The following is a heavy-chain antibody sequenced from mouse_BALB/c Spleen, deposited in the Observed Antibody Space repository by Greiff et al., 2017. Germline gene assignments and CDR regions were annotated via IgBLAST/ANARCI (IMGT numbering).Heavy chain of an antibody. CDR1: GYTFTSYW. CDR3: ARWGGNYHFDY. CDR2: IYPGDGDT. V-gene: IGHV1-87*01. Sequence: VQLQQSGAELARPGASVKLSCKASGYTFTSYWMQWVKQRPGQGLEWIGAIYPGDGDTRYTQKFKGKATLTADKSSSTAYMQLSSLASEDSAVYYCARWGGNYHFDYWGQGTTLTVSS. D-gene: IGHD2-1*01. J-gene: IGHJ2*01.